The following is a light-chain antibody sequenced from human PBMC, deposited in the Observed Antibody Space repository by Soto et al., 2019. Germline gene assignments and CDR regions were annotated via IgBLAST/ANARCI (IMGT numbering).Light chain of an antibody. CDR3: QQYASSPTT. CDR2: GAS. Sequence: EIVLTQSPGTLSLSPGERATLSCRASQSVSSTYLAGYQQKPGQAPRLLLYGASSRATGIPDRFSGSGSGTDVNLTIRRLEPEEFAVYYCQQYASSPTTVGGGPKVEIQ. J-gene: IGKJ4*01. CDR1: QSVSSTY. V-gene: IGKV3-20*01.